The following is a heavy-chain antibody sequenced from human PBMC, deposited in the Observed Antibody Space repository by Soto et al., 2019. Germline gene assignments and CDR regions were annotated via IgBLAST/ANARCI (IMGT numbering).Heavy chain of an antibody. D-gene: IGHD2-2*01. V-gene: IGHV4-39*07. CDR1: GDSISSNNVH. CDR2: MYHSGST. J-gene: IGHJ4*02. Sequence: SETLSLTCTVSGDSISSNNVHWGWIRQPPGKGLEWIGYMYHSGSTYYNPSLKSRVTISIDRSKNQFSLKLSSVTAADTAVYYCARVPDYWGQGILVTVSS. CDR3: ARVPDY.